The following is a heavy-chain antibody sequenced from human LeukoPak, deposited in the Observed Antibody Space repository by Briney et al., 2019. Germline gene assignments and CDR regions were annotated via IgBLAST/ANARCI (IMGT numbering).Heavy chain of an antibody. D-gene: IGHD5-24*01. CDR2: IIPIFGTA. CDR3: ARESSGRDGYNLDY. J-gene: IGHJ4*02. CDR1: GGTFSSYA. Sequence: EASVKVSCKASGGTFSSYAISWVRQAPGQGLEWMGGIIPIFGTANYAQKFQGRVTMTRDTSTSTVYMELSSLRSEDTAVYYCARESSGRDGYNLDYWGQGTLVTVSS. V-gene: IGHV1-69*05.